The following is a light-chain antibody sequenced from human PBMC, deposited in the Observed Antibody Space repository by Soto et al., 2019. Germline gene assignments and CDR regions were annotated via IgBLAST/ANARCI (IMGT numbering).Light chain of an antibody. CDR1: QAIDTY. Sequence: DIHLTQYPSFLSASVGDRVTNTCRASQAIDTYLAWYQKKPGKAPKLLIYAASLLQSGVPSRFSGGGSGTEFTLTINSLQPEDFASYYCQQLNSFPFIFGQGTRLEIK. J-gene: IGKJ5*01. CDR2: AAS. V-gene: IGKV1-9*01. CDR3: QQLNSFPFI.